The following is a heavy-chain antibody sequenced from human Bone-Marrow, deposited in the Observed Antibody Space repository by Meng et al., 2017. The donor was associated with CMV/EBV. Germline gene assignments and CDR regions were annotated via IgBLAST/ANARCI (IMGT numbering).Heavy chain of an antibody. Sequence: GGPLRLPCAASGFTFSSYAMHWVRQAPGKGLEWVAVISYDGSNKYYADSVKGRFTISRDNSKNTLYLQMNSLRAEDTAVYFCARDSNHGSGSYYSPYYYYGMDVWGQGTTVTVSS. CDR1: GFTFSSYA. V-gene: IGHV3-30-3*01. D-gene: IGHD3-10*01. CDR3: ARDSNHGSGSYYSPYYYYGMDV. CDR2: ISYDGSNK. J-gene: IGHJ6*02.